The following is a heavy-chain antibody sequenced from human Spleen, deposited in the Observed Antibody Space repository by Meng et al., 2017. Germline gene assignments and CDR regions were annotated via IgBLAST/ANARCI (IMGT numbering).Heavy chain of an antibody. D-gene: IGHD6-19*01. CDR3: AGEKSSGWQPINALDI. Sequence: GESLKISCAASGFTSTIYCITWVRPAPGKGLEWVANIKQDGSEKYHVDSVKGRITVPRDNAKNSLYLQMNSLRAEDTAVYYCAGEKSSGWQPINALDIWGQGTMVTVSS. CDR1: GFTSTIYC. J-gene: IGHJ3*02. V-gene: IGHV3-7*01. CDR2: IKQDGSEK.